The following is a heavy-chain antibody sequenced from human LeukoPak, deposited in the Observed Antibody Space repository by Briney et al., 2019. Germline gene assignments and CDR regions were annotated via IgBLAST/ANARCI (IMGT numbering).Heavy chain of an antibody. V-gene: IGHV4-34*01. CDR2: INHSGST. Sequence: SETLSLTCAVYGGSFSGYYWSWIRQPPGKGLEWIGEINHSGSTNYNPSLKSRVTILVDTSKNQFSLKLSSVTAADTAVYYCARGLGIGSSHFDYWGQGTLVTVSS. CDR3: ARGLGIGSSHFDY. J-gene: IGHJ4*02. D-gene: IGHD6-6*01. CDR1: GGSFSGYY.